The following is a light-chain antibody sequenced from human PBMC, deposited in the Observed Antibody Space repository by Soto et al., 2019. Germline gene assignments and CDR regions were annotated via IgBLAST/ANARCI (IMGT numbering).Light chain of an antibody. Sequence: DIVVTQSPATLSVSPGERATLSCRASQSISTELAWYQQKPGQPPRLLIYSASTRATGVPPRFNGSGSGSEFTLTISGLQSEDFAVYYCHKGHNWPLTFGQRNRLEI. J-gene: IGKJ2*01. CDR1: QSISTE. V-gene: IGKV3-15*01. CDR3: HKGHNWPLT. CDR2: SAS.